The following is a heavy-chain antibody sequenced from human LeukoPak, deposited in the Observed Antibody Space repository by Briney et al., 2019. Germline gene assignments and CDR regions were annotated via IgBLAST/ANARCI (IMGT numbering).Heavy chain of an antibody. CDR2: ISSSGSTI. CDR1: GFTFSSYE. CDR3: AKRDSLLDAFDI. J-gene: IGHJ3*02. V-gene: IGHV3-48*03. D-gene: IGHD5-24*01. Sequence: GGSLRLSCAASGFTFSSYEMNWVRQAPGKGLEWVSYISSSGSTIYYADSVKGRFTISRDNAKNSLYLQMNSLRAEDTALYYCAKRDSLLDAFDIWGQGTMVTVSS.